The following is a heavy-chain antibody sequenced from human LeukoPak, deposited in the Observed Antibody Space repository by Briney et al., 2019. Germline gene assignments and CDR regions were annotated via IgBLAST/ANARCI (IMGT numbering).Heavy chain of an antibody. Sequence: ASVKVPCKASGGTFSSYAISWVRQAPGQGLEWMGRFIPIFGTANYAQKFQGRVSITTDESTSTAYMQLSSLRSEDTAVYYCARDLDITGTYDNYCFDYWGQGTLVTVSS. CDR1: GGTFSSYA. D-gene: IGHD1-20*01. CDR3: ARDLDITGTYDNYCFDY. CDR2: FIPIFGTA. V-gene: IGHV1-69*05. J-gene: IGHJ4*02.